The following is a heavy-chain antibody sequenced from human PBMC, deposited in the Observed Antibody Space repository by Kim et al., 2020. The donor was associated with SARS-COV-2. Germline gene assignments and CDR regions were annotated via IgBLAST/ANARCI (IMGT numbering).Heavy chain of an antibody. Sequence: RFTISRDNDKNSLYLQMNSLRAEDTAVYYCARVYCSGGSCYSWVAYYFDYWGQGTLVTVSS. J-gene: IGHJ4*02. D-gene: IGHD2-15*01. V-gene: IGHV3-11*05. CDR3: ARVYCSGGSCYSWVAYYFDY.